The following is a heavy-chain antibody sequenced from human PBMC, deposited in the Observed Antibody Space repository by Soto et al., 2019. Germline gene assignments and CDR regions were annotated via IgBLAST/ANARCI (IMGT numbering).Heavy chain of an antibody. V-gene: IGHV4-30-4*01. CDR2: IHNSGNI. CDR1: GGTISSGDYH. J-gene: IGHJ5*02. D-gene: IGHD3-3*01. CDR3: ARVTNIISRFSSRFDP. Sequence: SETLSLTCTVSGGTISSGDYHWSWIRQPPGKGLEWIGNIHNSGNIYYSPSLKSRLSISVDTSKNQFSPELSSVTAADTAVYFCARVTNIISRFSSRFDPWGQGTLVTVSS.